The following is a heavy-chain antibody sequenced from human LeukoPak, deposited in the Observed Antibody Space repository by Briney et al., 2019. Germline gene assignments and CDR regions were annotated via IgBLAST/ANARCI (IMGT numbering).Heavy chain of an antibody. V-gene: IGHV3-23*01. D-gene: IGHD2-15*01. CDR3: ARDLPRYCSGGSCSPPLGY. J-gene: IGHJ4*02. CDR1: GFTFGNYA. Sequence: GGSLRLSCAASGFTFGNYAVHWVRQAPEKGLEWVSGISGSGDTTYYADSVKGRVTISRDNSKNTLYLQMNSLRAEDTAVYYCARDLPRYCSGGSCSPPLGYWGQGTLVTVSS. CDR2: ISGSGDTT.